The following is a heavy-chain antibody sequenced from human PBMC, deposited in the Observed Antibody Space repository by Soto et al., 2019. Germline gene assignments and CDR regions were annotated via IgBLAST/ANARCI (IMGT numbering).Heavy chain of an antibody. J-gene: IGHJ4*02. CDR1: GGSISSYY. Sequence: SETLSLTCTVSGGSISSYYWIWIRQPPGKGLEWIGYIHYSGSTNYNPSLKSRVTISVDTSKNQFSLKLSSVTAADTAIYYCAKYTAMVADYWGQGTLVTVSS. D-gene: IGHD5-18*01. V-gene: IGHV4-59*01. CDR2: IHYSGST. CDR3: AKYTAMVADY.